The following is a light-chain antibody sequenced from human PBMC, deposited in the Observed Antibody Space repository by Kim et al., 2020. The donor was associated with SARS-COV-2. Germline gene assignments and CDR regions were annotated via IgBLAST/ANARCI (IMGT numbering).Light chain of an antibody. CDR3: QKSYSTAR. CDR1: QSISNY. V-gene: IGKV1-39*01. J-gene: IGKJ4*02. CDR2: VAS. Sequence: DIQMTQSPSSLSASVGDRVTISCRASQSISNYLNWYQQKPGKAPQLLIYVASNLQSGVPSRFSGSGFGTDFTLTISSLQPEDFATYYCQKSYSTARFGGGTKVDIK.